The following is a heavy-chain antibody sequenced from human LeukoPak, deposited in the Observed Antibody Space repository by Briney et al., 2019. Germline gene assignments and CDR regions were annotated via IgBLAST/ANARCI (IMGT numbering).Heavy chain of an antibody. CDR1: EFTFSSYA. J-gene: IGHJ4*02. D-gene: IGHD3-22*01. CDR3: VRGHSSGSPDPFDY. CDR2: ISASGGTT. Sequence: GGSLRLSCAASEFTFSSYAMSWVRQAPGKGLEWVSTISASGGTTYSADSVKGQFTISRDNSKNTLYLQMNSLRAEDTAIYYCVRGHSSGSPDPFDYWGQGTLLSVSS. V-gene: IGHV3-23*01.